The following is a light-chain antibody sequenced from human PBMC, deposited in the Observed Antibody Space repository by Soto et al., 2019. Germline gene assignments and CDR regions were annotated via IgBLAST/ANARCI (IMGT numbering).Light chain of an antibody. CDR3: QQSHSTPHT. CDR2: AAS. J-gene: IGKJ1*01. CDR1: QSTNFF. V-gene: IGKV1-39*01. Sequence: DLQMTQSPSSLSASIGDRVTITYRASQSTNFFLNWYQQKPGRAPKLLIYAASTLQGGVPSRFSGSGSGTDFTLTISSLQPDDFATYYCQQSHSTPHTFGQGTKVEI.